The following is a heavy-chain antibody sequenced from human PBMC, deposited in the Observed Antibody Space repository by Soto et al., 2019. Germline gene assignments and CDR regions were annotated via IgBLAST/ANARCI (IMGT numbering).Heavy chain of an antibody. V-gene: IGHV1-69*13. J-gene: IGHJ6*02. CDR2: IIPIFGTA. D-gene: IGHD6-19*01. Sequence: ASVKVSCKASGGTFGSYAISWVRQAPGQGLEWMGGIIPIFGTANYAQKFQGRVTITADESTSTAYMELSSLRSEDTAVYYCAREGIAVAGSGDGMDVWGQGTTVTVSS. CDR1: GGTFGSYA. CDR3: AREGIAVAGSGDGMDV.